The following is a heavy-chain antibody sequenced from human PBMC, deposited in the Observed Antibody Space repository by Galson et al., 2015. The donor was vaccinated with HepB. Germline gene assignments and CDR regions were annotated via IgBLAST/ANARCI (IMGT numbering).Heavy chain of an antibody. CDR2: INPNSGGT. V-gene: IGHV1-2*02. D-gene: IGHD3-22*01. J-gene: IGHJ4*02. CDR3: ARGLNYYDSSGYYNY. CDR1: GYTFTGYY. Sequence: SVKVSCKASGYTFTGYYMHWVRQAPGQGLEWMGWINPNSGGTNYAQKFQGRVTMTRDTSISTAYMELSRLRSDDTAVYYCARGLNYYDSSGYYNYWGQGTLVTVSS.